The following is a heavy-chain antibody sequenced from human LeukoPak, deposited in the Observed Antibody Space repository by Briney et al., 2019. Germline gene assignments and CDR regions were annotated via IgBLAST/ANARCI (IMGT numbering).Heavy chain of an antibody. J-gene: IGHJ4*02. V-gene: IGHV3-7*01. CDR2: IKQDGSAK. CDR3: ARGFLVL. Sequence: GGSLRLSCVASGFTFADSWMTWVRQAPGKGLEWVAYIKQDGSAKYYVDSVKGRFTISRDNAKNSLYLQMNSLRAEDTAVYYCARGFLVLWGQGTLVTVSS. D-gene: IGHD3-3*01. CDR1: GFTFADSW.